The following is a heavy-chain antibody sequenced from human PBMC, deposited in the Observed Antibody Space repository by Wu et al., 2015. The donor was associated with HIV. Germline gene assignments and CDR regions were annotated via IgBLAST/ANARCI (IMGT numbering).Heavy chain of an antibody. J-gene: IGHJ3*02. CDR1: GYSFTAHY. CDR2: INPNSGGT. D-gene: IGHD1-26*01. V-gene: IGHV1-2*02. CDR3: ARVRPHLLRSAFDI. Sequence: QVQLVQSGAEVTKPGASVRVSCQTSGYSFTAHYMHWVRQAPGQGLEWMGWINPNSGGTNYAQKFQGRVTMTRDTSISTAYMELSRLRSDDTAVYYCARVRPHLLRSAFDIWGQGTMVTVSS.